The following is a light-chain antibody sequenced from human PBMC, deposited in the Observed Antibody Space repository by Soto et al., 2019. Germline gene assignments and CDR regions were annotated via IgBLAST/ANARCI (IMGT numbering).Light chain of an antibody. Sequence: EIVMTQSPATLSVSPGDRATLSCRASQSVSNNLAWYQQKPGQAPRLLIYDASTRATGIPARFSGSGSGTDFTLTISSLRPEDFVVYCCQQYNNWPPLTFGGGTKVEIQ. J-gene: IGKJ4*01. CDR1: QSVSNN. CDR2: DAS. V-gene: IGKV3-15*01. CDR3: QQYNNWPPLT.